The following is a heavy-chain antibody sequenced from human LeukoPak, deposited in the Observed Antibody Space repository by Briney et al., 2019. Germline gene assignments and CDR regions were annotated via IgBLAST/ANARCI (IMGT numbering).Heavy chain of an antibody. CDR1: GFTFSSYA. J-gene: IGHJ4*02. CDR3: VRDLGGRSGH. D-gene: IGHD1-26*01. V-gene: IGHV3-30-3*01. Sequence: PGGSLRLSCAASGFTFSSYAMHWVRQAPGKGLEWGAVISYDGSNKYYADSVKGRFTISRDNSKNTLYLQMNSLRAEDTAVYYCVRDLGGRSGHWGQGTLVTVSS. CDR2: ISYDGSNK.